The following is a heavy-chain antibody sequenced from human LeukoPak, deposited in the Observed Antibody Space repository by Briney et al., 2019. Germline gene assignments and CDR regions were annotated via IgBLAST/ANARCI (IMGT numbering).Heavy chain of an antibody. V-gene: IGHV4-30-4*01. J-gene: IGHJ4*02. D-gene: IGHD6-13*01. CDR2: IYYSGST. CDR1: GGSISSGDYY. Sequence: SQTLSLTCTVSGGSISSGDYYWRWIRQPPGKGLEWIGYIYYSGSTYYKPSLKSRVTISVDTSKTQFSLKLRSVTAADTAVYYCARGSSWHPDYWGQGTLVTVSS. CDR3: ARGSSWHPDY.